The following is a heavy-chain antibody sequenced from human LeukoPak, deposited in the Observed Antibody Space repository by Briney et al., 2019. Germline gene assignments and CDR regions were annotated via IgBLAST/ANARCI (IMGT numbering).Heavy chain of an antibody. CDR1: GFTFSTYA. V-gene: IGHV3-23*01. CDR3: AKGDSSGWYRPYHYYGLDV. D-gene: IGHD6-19*01. Sequence: GGSLRLSCAASGFTFSTYAMSWVRQAPGKGLEWVSTISDSGANTYYADSVRGRFTISRDNSKNTLYLQKNSLRADDTAIYYCAKGDSSGWYRPYHYYGLDVWGQGTTVTVSS. J-gene: IGHJ6*02. CDR2: ISDSGANT.